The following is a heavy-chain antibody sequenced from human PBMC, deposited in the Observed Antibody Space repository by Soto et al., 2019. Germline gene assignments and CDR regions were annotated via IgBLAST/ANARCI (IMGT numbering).Heavy chain of an antibody. Sequence: EVELVESGGDLVRPGGSLRLSCADSRVTCSGSWMYWVRQAPGKGLEWVANIKEDGSEKNYVDSVRGRFTISRDNAKNSLYLQMTSLRAEDTAVYYCARGARIWGQGTMVTVSP. CDR1: RVTCSGSW. V-gene: IGHV3-7*01. J-gene: IGHJ3*02. CDR3: ARGARI. CDR2: IKEDGSEK.